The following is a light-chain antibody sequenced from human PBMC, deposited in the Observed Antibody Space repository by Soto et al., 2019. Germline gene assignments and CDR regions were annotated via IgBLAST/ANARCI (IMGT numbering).Light chain of an antibody. CDR3: SSYAGSNNFGV. J-gene: IGLJ1*01. CDR2: EVS. V-gene: IGLV2-8*01. CDR1: SSDVGGYNY. Sequence: QSALTQPPTASGSPGQPVPLSCTGTSSDVGGYNYVSWYQQHPGKAPKLMIYEVSKRPSGVPDRFSGSKSGNTASLTVSGLQAEDEADYYCSSYAGSNNFGVFGTGTRSPS.